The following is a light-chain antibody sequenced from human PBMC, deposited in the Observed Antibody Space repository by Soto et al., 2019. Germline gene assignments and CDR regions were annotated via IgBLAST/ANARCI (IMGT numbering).Light chain of an antibody. CDR1: QSVSSSY. CDR2: GAS. CDR3: QQYGSSRPYT. V-gene: IGKV3-20*01. J-gene: IGKJ2*01. Sequence: EIVLTQSPGTLSLSPGERATLSCRASQSVSSSYLAWYQQKPGQAPRLLIYGASSRATGIPDRFSGSGSGRDFTLSISRLEPADFAVYYGQQYGSSRPYTFGQGTKLEIK.